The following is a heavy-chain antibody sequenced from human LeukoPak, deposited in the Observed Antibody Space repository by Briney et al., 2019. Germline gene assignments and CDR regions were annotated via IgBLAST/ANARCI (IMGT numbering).Heavy chain of an antibody. CDR2: INTNTGNP. CDR1: GYTFTSYA. V-gene: IGHV7-4-1*02. Sequence: GASVKVSCKASGYTFTSYAMNWVRQAPGQGLEWMGWINTNTGNPTYAQGFTGRFVFSLDTSVSTAYLQISSLKAEDTAVYYCARARSYRHQLNALSYWFDPRGQGTLVTVSS. CDR3: ARARSYRHQLNALSYWFDP. J-gene: IGHJ5*02. D-gene: IGHD5-24*01.